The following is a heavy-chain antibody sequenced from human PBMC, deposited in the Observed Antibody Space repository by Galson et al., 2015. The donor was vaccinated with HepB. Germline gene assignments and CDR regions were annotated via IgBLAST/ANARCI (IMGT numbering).Heavy chain of an antibody. CDR2: ISYDGSNK. CDR3: AKDLVVVAATLDY. D-gene: IGHD2-15*01. V-gene: IGHV3-30*18. J-gene: IGHJ4*02. Sequence: SLRLSCAASGFTFSSYGMHWVRQAPGKGLEWVAVISYDGSNKYYADSVKGRFTISRDNSKNTLYLQMNSLRAEDTAVYYCAKDLVVVAATLDYWGQGTLVTVSS. CDR1: GFTFSSYG.